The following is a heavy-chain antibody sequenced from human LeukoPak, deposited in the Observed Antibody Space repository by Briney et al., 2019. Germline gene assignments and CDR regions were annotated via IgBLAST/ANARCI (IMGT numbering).Heavy chain of an antibody. D-gene: IGHD5-24*01. CDR3: AKDSVRDGYNSLDR. CDR1: GFTFSDFA. Sequence: GGSLRLSCEASGFTFSDFAMNWVRQAPGKGLEWVSLIYASAARTFYADSVKGRFTMSRDNSKDTLYLQMNSLGVEDTSIYYCAKDSVRDGYNSLDRWGQGILVTVSS. CDR2: IYASAART. J-gene: IGHJ5*02. V-gene: IGHV3-23*01.